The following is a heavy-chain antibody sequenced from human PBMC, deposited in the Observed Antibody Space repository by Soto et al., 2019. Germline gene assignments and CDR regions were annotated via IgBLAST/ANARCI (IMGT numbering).Heavy chain of an antibody. CDR1: GFTFSTYA. V-gene: IGHV3-23*01. D-gene: IGHD3-10*01. CDR2: ISGSGRYT. Sequence: EVQLLESGGGLVQHGGSLRLSCAASGFTFSTYAMNWARQAPGKGLEWVSSISGSGRYTYYADSVRGRFTISRDNSQNTVYLQMNSLRDEDTAIYYCAKPFYYTGAGSPGHYWGQGTLVTVSS. CDR3: AKPFYYTGAGSPGHY. J-gene: IGHJ4*02.